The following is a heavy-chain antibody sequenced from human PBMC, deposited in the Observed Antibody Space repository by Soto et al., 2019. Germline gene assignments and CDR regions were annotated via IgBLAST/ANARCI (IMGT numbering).Heavy chain of an antibody. CDR2: IKSKTDGGTT. D-gene: IGHD3-10*01. V-gene: IGHV3-15*01. CDR1: GFTFTNAW. Sequence: GGSLRLSCAASGFTFTNAWMSWVRQAPGKGLEWVARIKSKTDGGTTDYATPVKGRFTISRDDSKNTLYLQMNSLKTEDTAVYYCTADLIGTYYSPYDYWGQGILVTVSS. CDR3: TADLIGTYYSPYDY. J-gene: IGHJ4*02.